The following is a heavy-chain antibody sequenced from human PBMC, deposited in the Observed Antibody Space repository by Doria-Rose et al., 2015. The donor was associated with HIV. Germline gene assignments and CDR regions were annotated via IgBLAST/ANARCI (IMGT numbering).Heavy chain of an antibody. CDR2: NSSDEER. V-gene: IGHV2-26*01. CDR1: GVSLSSPGMG. D-gene: IGHD6-13*01. J-gene: IGHJ4*02. CDR3: ARIKSSRWYHKYYFDF. Sequence: QVTLKESGPVLVKPTETLTLICTVSGVSLSSPGMGVSWIRQPPGKALEWLAHNSSDEERSYKISLKSRLTISRGTSKSQVVLTMTDMDPVDTATYYCARIKSSRWYHKYYFDFWGQGTLVIVSA.